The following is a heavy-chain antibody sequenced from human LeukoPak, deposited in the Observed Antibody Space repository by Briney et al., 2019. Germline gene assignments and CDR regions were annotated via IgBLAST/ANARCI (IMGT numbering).Heavy chain of an antibody. J-gene: IGHJ4*02. Sequence: GGSLRLSCAASGFTFDDYAMHWVRQAPGKGLEWVSGISWNSGSKGYADSVKGRFTISRDNAKNSLYLQMNSLRAEDTALYYCAKDIQYGSGSYSFDYWGQGTLVTVSS. CDR1: GFTFDDYA. V-gene: IGHV3-9*01. CDR3: AKDIQYGSGSYSFDY. D-gene: IGHD3-10*01. CDR2: ISWNSGSK.